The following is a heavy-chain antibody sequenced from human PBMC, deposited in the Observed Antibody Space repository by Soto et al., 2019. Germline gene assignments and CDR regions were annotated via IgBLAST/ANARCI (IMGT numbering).Heavy chain of an antibody. J-gene: IGHJ6*02. Sequence: LSLTYAISKDSVYRNSAAWNWIRKSQSRGLEWLGRTYYRSKWYNDYAVSVKSRITINPDTSKNQFSLQLNSVTPEDTAVYYCASSCFGQSNYYYYGMDVWGQGTTVTVSS. CDR1: KDSVYRNSAA. CDR2: TYYRSKWYN. V-gene: IGHV6-1*01. CDR3: ASSCFGQSNYYYYGMDV. D-gene: IGHD2-15*01.